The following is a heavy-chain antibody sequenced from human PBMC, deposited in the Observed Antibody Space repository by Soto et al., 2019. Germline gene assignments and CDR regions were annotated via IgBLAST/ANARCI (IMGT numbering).Heavy chain of an antibody. D-gene: IGHD6-13*01. CDR1: GGSISSSSYY. CDR2: IYYSGST. V-gene: IGHV4-39*01. Sequence: LSLTCTVSGGSISSSSYYWGWIRQPPGKGLEWIGSIYYSGSTYYNPSLKSRVTISVDTSKNQFSLKLSSVTAADTAVYYCARHIIGSSSWYEVDYYYGMDVWGQGTTVTVSS. J-gene: IGHJ6*02. CDR3: ARHIIGSSSWYEVDYYYGMDV.